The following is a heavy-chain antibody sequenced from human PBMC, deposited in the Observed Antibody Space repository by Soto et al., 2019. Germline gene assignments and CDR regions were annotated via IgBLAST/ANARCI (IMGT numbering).Heavy chain of an antibody. D-gene: IGHD5-18*01. J-gene: IGHJ4*02. V-gene: IGHV3-7*01. CDR2: IKQDGSEK. CDR1: GFTFSNYC. Sequence: PGGALRLSCAASGFTFSNYCMSWVRQAPGKGMEWVANIKQDGSEKYYVESLKPRFTISRDNAKNSLYLKMKSLRHEDKDVYYCARDPKDTAMVTDDYWGQGTLVTVSS. CDR3: ARDPKDTAMVTDDY.